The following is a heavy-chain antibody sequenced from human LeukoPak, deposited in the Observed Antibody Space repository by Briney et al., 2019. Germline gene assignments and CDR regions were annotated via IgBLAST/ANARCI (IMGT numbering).Heavy chain of an antibody. CDR1: GGSLSTYY. V-gene: IGHV4-59*01. CDR2: IYYSGST. Sequence: SETLSLTCTVSGGSLSTYYWSWIRQPPGKGLEWIGYIYYSGSTNYNPSLKSRVTISVDTSKNQFSLKLSSVTAADTAVYYCARAEYDYVWGSYRPWAFDIWGQGTMVTVSS. CDR3: ARAEYDYVWGSYRPWAFDI. D-gene: IGHD3-16*02. J-gene: IGHJ3*02.